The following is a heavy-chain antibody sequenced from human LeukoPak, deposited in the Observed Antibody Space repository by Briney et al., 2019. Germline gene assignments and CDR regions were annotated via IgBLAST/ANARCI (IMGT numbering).Heavy chain of an antibody. Sequence: GASVKVSCKASGYTFTSYAMNWVRQAPGQGLEWMGWINTNTGDPTYAQGFTGRFVFSLDTSVSTAYLQISSLKAEDTAVYYCARESNYYGSGSYYTDYWGQGTLVTVSS. CDR3: ARESNYYGSGSYYTDY. CDR1: GYTFTSYA. V-gene: IGHV7-4-1*02. CDR2: INTNTGDP. D-gene: IGHD3-10*01. J-gene: IGHJ4*02.